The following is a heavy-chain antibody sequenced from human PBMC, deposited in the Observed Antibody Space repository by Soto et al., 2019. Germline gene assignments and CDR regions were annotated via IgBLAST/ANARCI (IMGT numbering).Heavy chain of an antibody. CDR2: LWHDGTKD. CDR3: AKAQTWDTWHFDS. D-gene: IGHD1-26*01. V-gene: IGHV3-33*03. CDR1: GFPFSDSA. J-gene: IGHJ4*02. Sequence: GGSLRLSCRASGFPFSDSAVHWVRQAPGKGLEWVATLWHDGTKDYYAESVKGRFTISRDTFENTLFLQMSSLRAEDTAVYYCAKAQTWDTWHFDSWGQGTLVTVSS.